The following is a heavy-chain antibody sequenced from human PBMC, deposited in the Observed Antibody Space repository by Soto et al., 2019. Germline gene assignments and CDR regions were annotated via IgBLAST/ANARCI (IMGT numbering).Heavy chain of an antibody. Sequence: PSETLSLTCGVYGGSFSNYYWGWIRQPPGKGLEWIGEINHSGSTNYNPSLESRVSISVDTSKRQFSLKLYSVTAADTAVYYCARGRVLSHHYFGIDAWDQGTTVTVSS. V-gene: IGHV4-34*01. CDR1: GGSFSNYY. CDR2: INHSGST. D-gene: IGHD3-3*01. J-gene: IGHJ6*02. CDR3: ARGRVLSHHYFGIDA.